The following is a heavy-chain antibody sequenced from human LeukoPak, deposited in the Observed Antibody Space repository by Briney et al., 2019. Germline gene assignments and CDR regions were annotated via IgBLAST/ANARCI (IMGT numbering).Heavy chain of an antibody. Sequence: GGSLRLSCAVSGFTSGNFWMNWVRQAPGKGLEWVSSISSSSSYIYYADSVKGRFTISRDNAKNSLYLQMNSLRAEDTAVYYCARAYYYDSSGVPYYFDYWGQGTLVTVSS. D-gene: IGHD3-22*01. CDR2: ISSSSSYI. CDR3: ARAYYYDSSGVPYYFDY. CDR1: GFTSGNFW. J-gene: IGHJ4*02. V-gene: IGHV3-21*01.